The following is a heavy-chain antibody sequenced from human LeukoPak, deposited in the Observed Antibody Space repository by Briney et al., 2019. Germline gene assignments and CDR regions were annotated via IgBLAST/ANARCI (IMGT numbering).Heavy chain of an antibody. J-gene: IGHJ5*02. CDR1: GGSVSSYY. Sequence: SETLSLTCTVSGGSVSSYYWSWIRQPPGKGLEWIGYIYYSGSTNYNPSLKSRVTISVDTSKNQFSLKLSSVTAADTAVYYCARVATSWDPWGQGTLVTVSS. V-gene: IGHV4-59*02. D-gene: IGHD5-12*01. CDR2: IYYSGST. CDR3: ARVATSWDP.